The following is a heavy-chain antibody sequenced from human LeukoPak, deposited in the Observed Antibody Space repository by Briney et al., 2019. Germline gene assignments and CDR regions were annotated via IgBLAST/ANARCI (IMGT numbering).Heavy chain of an antibody. CDR2: IYYTGSS. CDR3: ARHGRQYSSSSGFDY. Sequence: SETLSLTCTVSGDSISSSSHYWGWIRQPPGKGLECMGSIYYTGSSFYSPSLKSRVTMSVDRSKNQFSLKLSSVTAADTAVYYCARHGRQYSSSSGFDYWGQGTLVTVYS. V-gene: IGHV4-39*01. D-gene: IGHD6-6*01. J-gene: IGHJ4*02. CDR1: GDSISSSSHY.